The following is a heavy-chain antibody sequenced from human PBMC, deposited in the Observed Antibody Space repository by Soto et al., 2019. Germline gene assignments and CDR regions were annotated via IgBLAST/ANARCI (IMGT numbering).Heavy chain of an antibody. V-gene: IGHV3-23*01. J-gene: IGHJ4*02. CDR1: GFTFSSYA. CDR3: AKDGSSSWYFASGFDY. D-gene: IGHD6-13*01. CDR2: ISGSGGST. Sequence: EVQLLESGGGLVQPGGSLRLSCAASGFTFSSYAMSWVRQAPGKGLEWASAISGSGGSTYYADSVKGRFTISRDNSKNTLYLQMNSLRAEDTAVYYCAKDGSSSWYFASGFDYWGQGTLVTVSS.